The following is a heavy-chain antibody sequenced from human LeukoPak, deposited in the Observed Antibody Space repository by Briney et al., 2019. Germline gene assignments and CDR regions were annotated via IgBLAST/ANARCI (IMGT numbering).Heavy chain of an antibody. CDR3: AKSGGYGLIDY. CDR1: GGSISSYY. Sequence: PSETLSHTCTVSGGSISSYYWGWIRQPPGKGLEWIGNIYSSGSTYYNASLQSRVTISIDTSKNQFSLRLNSVTAADTAMYYCAKSGGYGLIDYWGQGTRVTVSS. D-gene: IGHD1-26*01. J-gene: IGHJ4*02. CDR2: IYSSGST. V-gene: IGHV4-59*04.